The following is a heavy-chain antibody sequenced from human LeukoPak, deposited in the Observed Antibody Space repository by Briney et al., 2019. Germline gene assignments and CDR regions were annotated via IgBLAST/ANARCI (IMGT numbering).Heavy chain of an antibody. CDR1: GGSISSSSYY. J-gene: IGHJ4*02. D-gene: IGHD2-2*01. Sequence: SETLSLTCTVSGGSISSSSYYWSWIRQPPGKGLEWIGYIYYSGSTNYNPPLKSRVTISVDTSKNQFSLKLSSVTAADTAVYYCASPLGYCSSTNCYGDYWGQGTLVTVSS. CDR3: ASPLGYCSSTNCYGDY. V-gene: IGHV4-61*05. CDR2: IYYSGST.